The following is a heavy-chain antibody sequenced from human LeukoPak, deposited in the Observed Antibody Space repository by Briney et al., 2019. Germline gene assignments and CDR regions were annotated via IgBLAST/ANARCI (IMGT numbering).Heavy chain of an antibody. CDR3: ARADYYDSSGYYYEGGGYFDY. V-gene: IGHV4-39*07. CDR1: SGSISSSNYY. D-gene: IGHD3-22*01. CDR2: IYYSGST. Sequence: PSETLSLTCTVSSGSISSSNYYWGWIRQPPGKGLQWIGSIYYSGSTYYNPSLKSRVTISVDTSKNQFSLKLISVTAADTAVYYCARADYYDSSGYYYEGGGYFDYWGQGTLVTVSS. J-gene: IGHJ4*02.